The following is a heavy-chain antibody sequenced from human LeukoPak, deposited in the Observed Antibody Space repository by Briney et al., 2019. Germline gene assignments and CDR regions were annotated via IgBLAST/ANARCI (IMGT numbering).Heavy chain of an antibody. Sequence: SQTLSLTCTVSGDSISSGDYYWSWIRQPAGKGLEWIGRIYTSGSTKYNPSLKSRVTMSVDTSKNQFSLKLSSVTAADTAVYYCARDATLGSGSYAFDYWGQGTLVTVSS. CDR3: ARDATLGSGSYAFDY. V-gene: IGHV4-61*02. J-gene: IGHJ4*02. D-gene: IGHD3-10*01. CDR1: GDSISSGDYY. CDR2: IYTSGST.